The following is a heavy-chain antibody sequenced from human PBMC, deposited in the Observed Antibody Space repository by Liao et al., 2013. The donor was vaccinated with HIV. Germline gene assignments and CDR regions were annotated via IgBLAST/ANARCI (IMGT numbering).Heavy chain of an antibody. CDR2: VSYSGST. Sequence: QLQLQESGPGLVKPAQTVSLTCTVSGGSLTSRDFSWNWIRQPPGKGLEWIGDVSYSGSTYYNPSLKSRLTMSLDTSKNEFSLKLTSVIPADTAVYYCARVTLFTTTFDSWGQGTLVTVSS. CDR3: ARVTLFTTTFDS. V-gene: IGHV4-30-4*08. D-gene: IGHD3-22*01. J-gene: IGHJ4*02. CDR1: GGSLTSRDFS.